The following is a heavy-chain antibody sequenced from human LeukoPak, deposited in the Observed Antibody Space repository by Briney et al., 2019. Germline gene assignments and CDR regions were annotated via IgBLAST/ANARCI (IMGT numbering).Heavy chain of an antibody. D-gene: IGHD2-2*02. CDR3: ARERAYCSSTSCYTGGFDY. Sequence: ASVKVSCKASGYTFTSYYMHWVRQAPGQGLEWMGIINPSGGSTSYAQKFQGRVTMTRDTSTSTVYMELSSLRSEDTAVYYCARERAYCSSTSCYTGGFDYWGQGTLVTVSS. J-gene: IGHJ4*02. V-gene: IGHV1-46*01. CDR2: INPSGGST. CDR1: GYTFTSYY.